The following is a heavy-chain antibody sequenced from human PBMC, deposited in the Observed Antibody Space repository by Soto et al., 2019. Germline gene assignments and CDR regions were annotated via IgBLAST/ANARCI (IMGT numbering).Heavy chain of an antibody. V-gene: IGHV3-30*18. Sequence: ESGGGVVQPGRSLRLSCAASGFTFSSYGMHWVRQAPGKGLEWVAVISYDGRNKYYADSVKGRFTIARDNSKNTLYLQMTSLRAEDTAVYYCAKDLRYYYGAGSPAAGPYYYYGMDVWGQGTTVTVSS. D-gene: IGHD3-10*01. CDR3: AKDLRYYYGAGSPAAGPYYYYGMDV. CDR1: GFTFSSYG. CDR2: ISYDGRNK. J-gene: IGHJ6*02.